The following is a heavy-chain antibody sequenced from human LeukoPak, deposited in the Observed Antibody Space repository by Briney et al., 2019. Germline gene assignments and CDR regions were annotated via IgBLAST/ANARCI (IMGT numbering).Heavy chain of an antibody. J-gene: IGHJ4*02. CDR3: ARLWPNLSMVRGRGIFDY. V-gene: IGHV4-39*01. D-gene: IGHD3-10*01. CDR2: IYYSGST. CDR1: GGSISSSSYY. Sequence: SVTLSLTCTVSGGSISSSSYYWGWIRQPPGKGLEWIGSIYYSGSTYYNPSLKSRVTISVDTSKNQFSLKLSSVTAADTAVYYCARLWPNLSMVRGRGIFDYWGQGTLVTVSS.